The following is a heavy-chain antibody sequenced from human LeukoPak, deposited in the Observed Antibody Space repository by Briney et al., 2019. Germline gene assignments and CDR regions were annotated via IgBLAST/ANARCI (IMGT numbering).Heavy chain of an antibody. V-gene: IGHV1-46*01. CDR3: AREGAAEAKNFDH. J-gene: IGHJ4*02. CDR1: GYTFTNYY. Sequence: GASVKVSCKASGYTFTNYYIHWMRQAPGQGLEWVGIINLNAVTTRYAQKFQGRITVTRDTSTSTVYMELSSLRSEDTAVYFCAREGAAEAKNFDHWGQGTLVIVSS. CDR2: INLNAVTT. D-gene: IGHD6-25*01.